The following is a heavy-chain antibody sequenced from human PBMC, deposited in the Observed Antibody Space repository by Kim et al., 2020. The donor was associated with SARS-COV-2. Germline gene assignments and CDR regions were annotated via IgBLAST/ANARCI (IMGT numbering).Heavy chain of an antibody. CDR3: AKDQVVTAIQGRYGY. J-gene: IGHJ4*02. CDR1: GFSFTSYA. D-gene: IGHD2-21*02. CDR2: ISGSGEST. Sequence: GGSLRLSCAASGFSFTSYAMSWVRQAPGKGLEWVSGISGSGESTYYADSVKGRFTISRDNSKNTLYLQMNSLRAEDTAVYYCAKDQVVTAIQGRYGYWGQGTLVTVSS. V-gene: IGHV3-23*01.